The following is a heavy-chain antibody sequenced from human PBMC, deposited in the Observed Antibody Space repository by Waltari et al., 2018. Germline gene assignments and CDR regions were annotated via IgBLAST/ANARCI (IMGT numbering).Heavy chain of an antibody. V-gene: IGHV3-48*04. J-gene: IGHJ4*02. Sequence: EVQLVESGGGLVQPGGSLRLSCAASGFTFSRYSMNWVRQAPGKGLEWVSYITSSSSPIYYADSVKGRFTISRDNTKKSLYLQMNSLRAEDTAVYYCAKVGSGSFIGYYFDYWGQGTLVTVSS. CDR3: AKVGSGSFIGYYFDY. D-gene: IGHD3-10*01. CDR1: GFTFSRYS. CDR2: ITSSSSPI.